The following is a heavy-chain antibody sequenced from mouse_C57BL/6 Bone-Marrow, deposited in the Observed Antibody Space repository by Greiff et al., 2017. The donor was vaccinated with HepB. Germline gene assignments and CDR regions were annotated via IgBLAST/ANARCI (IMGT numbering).Heavy chain of an antibody. CDR3: TGDSSGYVGFAY. D-gene: IGHD3-2*02. CDR1: GFNIKDDY. CDR2: IDPENGDT. V-gene: IGHV14-4*01. Sequence: VQLQQSGAELVRPGASVKLSCTASGFNIKDDYMHWVKQRPEQGLEWIGWIDPENGDTEYASKFQGKATLTADTSSNTAYLQLSSLTSEDTAIYYCTGDSSGYVGFAYWGQGTLVTVSA. J-gene: IGHJ3*01.